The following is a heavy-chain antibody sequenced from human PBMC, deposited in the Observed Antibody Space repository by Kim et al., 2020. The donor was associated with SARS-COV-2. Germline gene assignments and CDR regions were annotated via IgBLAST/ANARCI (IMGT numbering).Heavy chain of an antibody. D-gene: IGHD4-17*01. Sequence: SNHYHPSLKSRVTISVDTSKNQFSLKLSSVTAADTAVYYCARFGDYYYDYWGQGTLVTVSS. CDR3: ARFGDYYYDY. CDR2: SN. J-gene: IGHJ4*02. V-gene: IGHV4-59*01.